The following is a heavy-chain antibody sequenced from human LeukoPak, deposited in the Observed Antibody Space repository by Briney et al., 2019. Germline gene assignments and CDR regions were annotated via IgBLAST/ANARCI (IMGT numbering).Heavy chain of an antibody. V-gene: IGHV1-46*01. J-gene: IGHJ4*02. CDR3: ARDLGSRYYGSGSGYYFDY. CDR1: GYTFTSYY. CDR2: INPSGGST. D-gene: IGHD3-10*01. Sequence: ASVKVSCKACGYTFTSYYMHLVRQAPGQGLEWMGIINPSGGSTSYAQKFQGRVTMTRDTSTSTVYMELSSLRSEDTAVYYCARDLGSRYYGSGSGYYFDYWGQGTLVTVSS.